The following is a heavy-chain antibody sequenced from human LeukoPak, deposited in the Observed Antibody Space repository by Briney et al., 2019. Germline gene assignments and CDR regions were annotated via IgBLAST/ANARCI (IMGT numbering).Heavy chain of an antibody. D-gene: IGHD2-2*01. V-gene: IGHV3-23*01. CDR3: ARDSAPRVGYFQH. CDR1: GFTFSSYA. CDR2: ISGSGGST. Sequence: GGSLRLSCAASGFTFSSYAMSWVRQAPGKGLEWVSAISGSGGSTYYADSVKGRFTISRDNSKNTLYLQMNSLRAEDTAVYYCARDSAPRVGYFQHWGQGTLVTVSS. J-gene: IGHJ1*01.